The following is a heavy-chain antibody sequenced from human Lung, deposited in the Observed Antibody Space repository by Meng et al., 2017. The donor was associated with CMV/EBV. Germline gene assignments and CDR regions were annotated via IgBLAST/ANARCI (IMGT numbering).Heavy chain of an antibody. Sequence: GGSXRLXCAAPGFTFSSFTMNWVRKAPGKGLEWVSSISYTSHYIYYADSLKGRFTIPRDNASNPLYLQMNSLRAEEKTVYYCPGSRSGRYSPLDYWGQGTLVTVSS. CDR1: GFTFSSFT. D-gene: IGHD6-19*01. CDR3: PGSRSGRYSPLDY. CDR2: ISYTSHYI. J-gene: IGHJ4*02. V-gene: IGHV3-21*01.